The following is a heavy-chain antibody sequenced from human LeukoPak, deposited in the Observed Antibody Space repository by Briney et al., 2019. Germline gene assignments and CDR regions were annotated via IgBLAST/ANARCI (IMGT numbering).Heavy chain of an antibody. CDR2: NHYSGRT. D-gene: IGHD3-10*01. J-gene: IGHJ6*03. CDR1: GGPISTHY. V-gene: IGHV4-59*11. Sequence: SETLSLTCIVSGGPISTHYWSGSRQPPGKGVEWLGYNHYSGRTHYNTSLKSRVTISVDTSKYQFSLKLNSVTAADTAVYYCARGATFRGTYYLDVWGKGTTVTVSS. CDR3: ARGATFRGTYYLDV.